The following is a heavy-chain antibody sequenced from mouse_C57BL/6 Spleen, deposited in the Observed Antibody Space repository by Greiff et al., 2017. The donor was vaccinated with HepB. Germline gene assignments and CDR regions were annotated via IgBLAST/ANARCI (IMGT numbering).Heavy chain of an antibody. CDR2: IRLKSDNYAT. J-gene: IGHJ3*01. CDR1: GFTFSNYW. Sequence: DVQLQESGGGLVQPGGSMKLSCVASGFTFSNYWMNWVRQSPEKGLEWVAQIRLKSDNYATHYAESVKGRFTISRDDSKSSVYLQMNNLRAEDTGIYYCIPYIFIFAYWGQGTLVTVSA. V-gene: IGHV6-3*01. D-gene: IGHD1-3*01. CDR3: IPYIFIFAY.